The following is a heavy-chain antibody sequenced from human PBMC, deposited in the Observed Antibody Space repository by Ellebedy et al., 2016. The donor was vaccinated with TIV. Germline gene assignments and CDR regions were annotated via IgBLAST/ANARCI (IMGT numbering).Heavy chain of an antibody. CDR2: ISSSGSTI. J-gene: IGHJ4*02. CDR3: TRLSRHDY. Sequence: GGSLRLSCVASGFTFDEYGMNWVRQVPGKGLEWISYISSSGSTIFYADSVGGRFTISRNNAKNSLYLQMNSLRAEDTAVYYCTRLSRHDYWGQGTLVAVSP. V-gene: IGHV3-48*03. D-gene: IGHD3-16*02. CDR1: GFTFDEYG.